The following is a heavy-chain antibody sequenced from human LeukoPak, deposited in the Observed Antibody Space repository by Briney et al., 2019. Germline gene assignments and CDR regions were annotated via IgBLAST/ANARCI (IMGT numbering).Heavy chain of an antibody. CDR2: ISSDGTIQ. V-gene: IGHV3-30*18. D-gene: IGHD2-15*01. J-gene: IGHJ4*02. CDR3: AKHGLPLVVISAPLDY. Sequence: PGGSLRLSCAVSGLTFTNYGMHWVRQAPGKGLEWVAVISSDGTIQYYADSVKGRFIISRDTYKNTVYLQMNSLRAEDTAVYYCAKHGLPLVVISAPLDYWGQGTLVTVAS. CDR1: GLTFTNYG.